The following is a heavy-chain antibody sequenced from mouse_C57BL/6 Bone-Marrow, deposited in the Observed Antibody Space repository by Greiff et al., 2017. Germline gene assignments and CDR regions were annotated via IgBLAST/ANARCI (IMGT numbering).Heavy chain of an antibody. V-gene: IGHV1-50*01. J-gene: IGHJ3*01. CDR3: ARDGYFGFAY. CDR1: GYTFTSYW. CDR2: IDPSDSYT. Sequence: QVQLQQPGAELVKPGASVKLSYKASGYTFTSYWMQWVKQRPGQGLEWIGEIDPSDSYTNYNQKFKGKATLTVDTSSSTAYMQLSSLTSEDSAVYYCARDGYFGFAYWGQGTLVTVSA. D-gene: IGHD2-3*01.